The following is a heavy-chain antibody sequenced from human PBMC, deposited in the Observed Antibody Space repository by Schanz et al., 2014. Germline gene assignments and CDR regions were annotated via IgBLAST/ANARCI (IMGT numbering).Heavy chain of an antibody. CDR3: ARSYHDDDDYTRALDM. V-gene: IGHV3-23*01. CDR2: ISGSGGDT. CDR1: GFTFSSYA. D-gene: IGHD3-16*01. Sequence: EVQLLESGGGLVQPGGSLRLSCAASGFTFSSYAMSWVRQAPGKGLEWVSAISGSGGDTYYADSMEGRFTISRDNAQNSLFLQMNSLRVEDTAVYYCARSYHDDDDYTRALDMWGQGTMVTVSS. J-gene: IGHJ3*02.